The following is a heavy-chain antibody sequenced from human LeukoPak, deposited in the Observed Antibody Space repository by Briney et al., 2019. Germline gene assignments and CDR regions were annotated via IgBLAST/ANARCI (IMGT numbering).Heavy chain of an antibody. J-gene: IGHJ6*02. CDR1: GDSIRGSY. CDR2: IHYSGRA. D-gene: IGHD3-16*01. CDR3: VKFGVDYDMGV. V-gene: IGHV4-59*01. Sequence: PSETLSLTCTVSGDSIRGSYWTWVRQPPGQGLEWLGQIHYSGRADYNPSLKRRITITVDTSKNQMSLTLTSVTAADTAIYYCVKFGVDYDMGVWGQGTTVTVSS.